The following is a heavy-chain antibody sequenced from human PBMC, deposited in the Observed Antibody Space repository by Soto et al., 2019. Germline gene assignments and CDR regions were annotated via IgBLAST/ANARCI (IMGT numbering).Heavy chain of an antibody. V-gene: IGHV4-59*13. CDR2: IFHSGIT. D-gene: IGHD3-22*01. CDR3: ARDRYFYDSRGYYRTLDS. Sequence: TETLSLTCFISGGSFSNDYWTWIRQSPGKGLEWIGYIFHSGITDYNPSVKSRVTISIDKSRNLFSLNLTSVTAADTAVYYCARDRYFYDSRGYYRTLDSWGQGTLVTVSS. CDR1: GGSFSNDY. J-gene: IGHJ5*01.